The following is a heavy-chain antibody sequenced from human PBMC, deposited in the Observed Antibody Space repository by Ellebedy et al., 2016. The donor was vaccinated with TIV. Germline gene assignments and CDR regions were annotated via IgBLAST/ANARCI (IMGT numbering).Heavy chain of an antibody. Sequence: GGSLRLXCAASGFTFADYAMHWVRQAPGKGLEWVSGISWNSGSIGYADSVKGRFTISRDNAKNSLYLQMNSLRAEDTALYYCAKDSGHGDYPNYYYGMDGWGQGTTVTVSS. J-gene: IGHJ6*02. D-gene: IGHD4-17*01. CDR2: ISWNSGSI. V-gene: IGHV3-9*01. CDR3: AKDSGHGDYPNYYYGMDG. CDR1: GFTFADYA.